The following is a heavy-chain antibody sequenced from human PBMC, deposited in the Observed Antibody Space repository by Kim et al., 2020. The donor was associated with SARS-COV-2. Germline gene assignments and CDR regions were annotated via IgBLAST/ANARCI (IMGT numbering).Heavy chain of an antibody. J-gene: IGHJ5*02. CDR3: ARGFRGRLRFLEWLYGWFDP. CDR1: GGSFSGYY. D-gene: IGHD3-3*01. Sequence: SETLSLTCAVYGGSFSGYYWSWIRQPPGKGLEWIGEINHSGSTNYNPSLKSRVTISVDTSKNQFSLKLSSVTAADTAVYYCARGFRGRLRFLEWLYGWFDPWGQGTLVTVSS. V-gene: IGHV4-34*01. CDR2: INHSGST.